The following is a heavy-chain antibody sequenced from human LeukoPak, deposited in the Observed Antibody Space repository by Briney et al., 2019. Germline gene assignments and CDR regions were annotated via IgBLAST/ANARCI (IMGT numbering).Heavy chain of an antibody. CDR1: GFTFSSYG. V-gene: IGHV3-23*01. CDR2: ISGSGGST. J-gene: IGHJ4*02. CDR3: AKDHGYSYGSFDY. Sequence: PGGSLRLSCAASGFTFSSYGMSWVRQAPGKGLEWVSAISGSGGSTYYADSVKGRFTISRDNSKNTLYLQMNSLRAEDTAVYYCAKDHGYSYGSFDYWGQGTLVTVSS. D-gene: IGHD5-18*01.